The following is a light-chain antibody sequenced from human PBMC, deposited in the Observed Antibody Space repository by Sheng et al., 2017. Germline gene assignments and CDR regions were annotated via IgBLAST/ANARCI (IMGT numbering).Light chain of an antibody. CDR2: EDT. J-gene: IGLJ1*01. CDR3: CSYAGGSSYV. Sequence: QSALTQPASVSGSPGQSITISCTGTSSDVGNYNLVSWYQQHPGKAPKLMIHEDTKRPSGVSDRFSGSKSGNTASRDNLWAPRMKTRPDYYCCSYAGGSSYVFGTATKVTVL. CDR1: SSDVGNYNL. V-gene: IGLV2-23*01.